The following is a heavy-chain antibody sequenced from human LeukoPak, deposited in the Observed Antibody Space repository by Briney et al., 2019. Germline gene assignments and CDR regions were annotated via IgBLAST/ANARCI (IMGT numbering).Heavy chain of an antibody. CDR2: ISYDGSNK. Sequence: GGSLRLSRAASGFTFISYGMHLVRQAPGKGLEWVAVISYDGSNKYYADSVKGRFTISRDNSKNTLYLQMNSLRAEDTAVYYCAKDLTRDGYNSDYFDYWGQGTLVTVSS. J-gene: IGHJ4*02. CDR1: GFTFISYG. V-gene: IGHV3-30*18. CDR3: AKDLTRDGYNSDYFDY. D-gene: IGHD5-24*01.